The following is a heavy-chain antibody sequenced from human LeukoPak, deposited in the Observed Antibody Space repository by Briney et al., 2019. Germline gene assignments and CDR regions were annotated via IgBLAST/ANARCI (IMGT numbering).Heavy chain of an antibody. CDR2: ISGSGDST. D-gene: IGHD3-10*01. V-gene: IGHV3-23*01. CDR1: GFTFSSYA. J-gene: IGHJ4*02. Sequence: GGSLRLSCAASGFTFSSYAMSWVRQAPGQGLEWVSSISGSGDSTYYADSVKGRFTISRDNSKNTLYLQMNSLRAEDTAVYYCAKASRLLHGSGSYPGYFDYWGQGTLVTVSS. CDR3: AKASRLLHGSGSYPGYFDY.